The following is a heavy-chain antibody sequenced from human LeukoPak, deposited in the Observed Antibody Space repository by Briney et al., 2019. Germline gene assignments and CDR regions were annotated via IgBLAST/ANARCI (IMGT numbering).Heavy chain of an antibody. CDR1: GYTFTSYY. Sequence: ASVKVSCKASGYTFTSYYMHWVRQAPGQGLEWMGIINPSGGSTSYAQKFQGRVTMTRDTSTSTVYMELSSLRSEDTAVYYRAKDTNYYDSSCYYDYWGQGALVTVSS. J-gene: IGHJ4*02. D-gene: IGHD3-22*01. CDR2: INPSGGST. V-gene: IGHV1-46*01. CDR3: AKDTNYYDSSCYYDY.